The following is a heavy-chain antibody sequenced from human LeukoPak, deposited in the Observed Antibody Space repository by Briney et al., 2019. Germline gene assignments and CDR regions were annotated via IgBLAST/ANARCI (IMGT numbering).Heavy chain of an antibody. CDR3: ARYMTTVTHNWFDP. V-gene: IGHV4-59*01. CDR2: IYYSGST. D-gene: IGHD4-11*01. Sequence: PSETLSLTCTVSGGSISSYYWSWIRQPPGKGLEWIGYIYYSGSTNYNPSLKSRVTISVDTSKNQFSLKLSSVTAADTAEYYCARYMTTVTHNWFDPWGQGTLVTVSS. CDR1: GGSISSYY. J-gene: IGHJ5*02.